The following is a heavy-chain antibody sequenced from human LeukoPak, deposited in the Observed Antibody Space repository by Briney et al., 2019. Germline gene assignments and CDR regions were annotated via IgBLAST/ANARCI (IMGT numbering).Heavy chain of an antibody. CDR2: IYPSGST. J-gene: IGHJ4*02. Sequence: SETVSLTCTVSGGSTNTYCWSWIRQPAEKVLEWIGRIYPSGSTYYNPSLKSRVTISIDKCKNQFSLRLTSVTAADTAVYYCARDRSGYSEYYFDYWGQGSLVTVSS. CDR1: GGSTNTYC. D-gene: IGHD5-12*01. CDR3: ARDRSGYSEYYFDY. V-gene: IGHV4-4*07.